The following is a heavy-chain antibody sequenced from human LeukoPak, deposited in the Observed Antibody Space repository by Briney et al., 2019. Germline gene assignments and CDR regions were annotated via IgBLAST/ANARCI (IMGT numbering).Heavy chain of an antibody. Sequence: GCSLRLSCAASGFTVSGTHMSWVRQAPGKGLEWVSAIYTVGSTYYSDSVEGRFTISRDKSKNTLYLQMDSLRVEDTAVYYCARDQATSGGGLDSWGQGTLVTVTS. J-gene: IGHJ4*02. CDR3: ARDQATSGGGLDS. V-gene: IGHV3-53*01. CDR1: GFTVSGTH. D-gene: IGHD3-16*01. CDR2: IYTVGST.